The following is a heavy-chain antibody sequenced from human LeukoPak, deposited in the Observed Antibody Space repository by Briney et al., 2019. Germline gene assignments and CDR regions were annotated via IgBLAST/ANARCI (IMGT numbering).Heavy chain of an antibody. CDR2: ILDSGSST. J-gene: IGHJ3*02. CDR1: GFISSNYA. D-gene: IGHD3-22*01. Sequence: GGSLRLSCAASGFISSNYAMSWVRQAPGKGLEWVSGILDSGSSTFYADSVKGRFSISRDNSKNTLDLQMNSLRAEDTAVYYCAKGFYDNSASGVFDIWGQGTMVTVSS. V-gene: IGHV3-23*01. CDR3: AKGFYDNSASGVFDI.